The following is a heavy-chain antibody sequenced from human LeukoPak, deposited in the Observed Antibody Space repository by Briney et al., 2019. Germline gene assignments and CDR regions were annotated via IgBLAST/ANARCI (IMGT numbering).Heavy chain of an antibody. D-gene: IGHD5-24*01. Sequence: SETLSLTCTVSGGFISSYYWSWIRQPPARGLEGIGYIYYSGSTNYNTTNYNPSLTSRVTISVDASKNQFSLKLTSVTAADTAVYYCARPVRLQNVKWYLDLWGRGTLVTVSS. CDR2: IYYSGST. J-gene: IGHJ2*01. CDR3: ARPVRLQNVKWYLDL. V-gene: IGHV4-59*08. CDR1: GGFISSYY.